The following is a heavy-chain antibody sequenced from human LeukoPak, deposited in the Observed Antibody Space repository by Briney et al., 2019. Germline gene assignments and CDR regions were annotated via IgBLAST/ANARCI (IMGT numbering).Heavy chain of an antibody. Sequence: SVKVSCKTSGYTFTSQGMNWVRQAPGQGLEWMGGIIPIFGTANYAQKFQGRVTITADESTSTAYMELSSLRSEDTAVYYCARDAGHSRDIVVVPAAIGYYYYMDVWGKGTTVTVSS. CDR2: IIPIFGTA. J-gene: IGHJ6*03. V-gene: IGHV1-69*13. D-gene: IGHD2-2*01. CDR3: ARDAGHSRDIVVVPAAIGYYYYMDV. CDR1: GYTFTSQG.